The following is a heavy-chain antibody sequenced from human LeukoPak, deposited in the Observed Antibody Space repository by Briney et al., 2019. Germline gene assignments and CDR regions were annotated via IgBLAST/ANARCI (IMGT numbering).Heavy chain of an antibody. Sequence: ASVKVSCKASGGTFSSYAISWVRQAPGQGLEWMGRIIPILGIANYAQKFQGRVTITADKSTSTAYMELSSLRSEDTAVYYCAREALSVQNYYGMDVWGQGTTVTVSS. CDR1: GGTFSSYA. D-gene: IGHD1-1*01. J-gene: IGHJ6*02. V-gene: IGHV1-69*04. CDR3: AREALSVQNYYGMDV. CDR2: IIPILGIA.